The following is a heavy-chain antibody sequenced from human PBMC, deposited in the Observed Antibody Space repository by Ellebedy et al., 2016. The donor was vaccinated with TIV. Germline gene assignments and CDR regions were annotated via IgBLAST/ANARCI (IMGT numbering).Heavy chain of an antibody. J-gene: IGHJ6*02. Sequence: SETLSLTXTVSGGSVSSGGYYWSWIRQPPGKGLEWIGYINYSGSTNYSPSLKSRVTISVDTSKHQFSLKVRSVTAADTAMYYCAREVVIRGLNYYRYGMDVWGQGTTVTVSS. CDR3: AREVVIRGLNYYRYGMDV. D-gene: IGHD3-10*01. CDR2: INYSGST. V-gene: IGHV4-61*08. CDR1: GGSVSSGGYY.